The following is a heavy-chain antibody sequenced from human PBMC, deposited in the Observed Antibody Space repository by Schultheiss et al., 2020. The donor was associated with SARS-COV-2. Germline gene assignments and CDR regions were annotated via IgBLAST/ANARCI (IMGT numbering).Heavy chain of an antibody. D-gene: IGHD6-13*01. V-gene: IGHV3-73*01. CDR1: GFTFSNAW. J-gene: IGHJ4*02. Sequence: GGSLRLSCAASGFTFSNAWMSWVRQASGKGLEWVGRIRSKANSYATAYAASVKGRFTISRDDSKNTLYLQMNSLKTEDTAVYYCARDPPSQQLTPRGLDYWGQGTLVTVSS. CDR2: IRSKANSYAT. CDR3: ARDPPSQQLTPRGLDY.